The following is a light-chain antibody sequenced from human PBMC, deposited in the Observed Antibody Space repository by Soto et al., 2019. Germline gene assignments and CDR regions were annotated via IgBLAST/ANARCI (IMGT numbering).Light chain of an antibody. CDR3: QQRNNWPPIT. CDR2: DAS. V-gene: IGKV3-11*01. J-gene: IGKJ5*01. CDR1: QSVSSY. Sequence: EIVLTQSPVTLSLSPGERAPLSCRASQSVSSYLAWYQQSPGQAPRLLIYDASNRATGIPARFSGSGSGTDFTLTIDNLEPEDFAIYYCQQRNNWPPITFGQGTRLEI.